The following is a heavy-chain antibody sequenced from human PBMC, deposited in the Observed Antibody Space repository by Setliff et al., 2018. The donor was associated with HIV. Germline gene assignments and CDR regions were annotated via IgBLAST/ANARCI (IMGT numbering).Heavy chain of an antibody. J-gene: IGHJ4*02. CDR1: GFTFQNYA. CDR2: IGGSDRDI. V-gene: IGHV3-23*01. D-gene: IGHD4-17*01. CDR3: AKDGYSDYLNSYFDY. Sequence: GGSLRLSCAASGFTFQNYAMTWVRQVPGEGLEWVSSIGGSDRDINYANFVKGRFTISRDNSKDTLYLQMNSLRAEDTAVYYCAKDGYSDYLNSYFDYWGQGTLVTVSS.